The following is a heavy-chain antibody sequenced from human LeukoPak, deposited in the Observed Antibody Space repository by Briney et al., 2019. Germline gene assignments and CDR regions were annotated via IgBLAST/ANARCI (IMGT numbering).Heavy chain of an antibody. CDR1: GYTFTSYD. CDR2: MNPNSGNT. D-gene: IGHD6-13*01. CDR3: ARAQQLDLAY. V-gene: IGHV1-8*01. Sequence: ASVKLSFKASGYTFTSYDINWVRLATGQGLEWMGWMNPNSGNTGYAQKFQGRVTMTRNTFISTAYMELSSLRSEDTTVYYCARAQQLDLAYWGEGTLVTVYS. J-gene: IGHJ4*02.